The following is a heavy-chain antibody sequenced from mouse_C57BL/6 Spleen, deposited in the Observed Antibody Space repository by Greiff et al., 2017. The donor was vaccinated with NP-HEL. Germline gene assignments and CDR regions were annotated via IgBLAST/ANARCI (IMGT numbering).Heavy chain of an antibody. CDR3: TRITTVVAPFDY. V-gene: IGHV14-4*01. J-gene: IGHJ2*01. CDR2: IDPENGDT. CDR1: GFNIKDDY. Sequence: VQLKESGAELVRPGASVKLSCTASGFNIKDDYMHWVKQRPEQGLEWIGWIDPENGDTEYASKFQGKATITADTSSNTAYLQLSSLTSEDTAVYYCTRITTVVAPFDYWGQGTTLTVSS. D-gene: IGHD1-1*01.